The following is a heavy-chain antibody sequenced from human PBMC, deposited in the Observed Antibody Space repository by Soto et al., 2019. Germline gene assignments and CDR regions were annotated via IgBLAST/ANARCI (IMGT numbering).Heavy chain of an antibody. V-gene: IGHV4-31*02. Sequence: SETLSLTCSVSGASTVSHYHLTWIRQPPGKGLEWMGYIFNSGTTFYSPSLTSRLSISMDTSGNHFSLELRSVTAADTAVYYCALALGPTTGLDYWGQGTLVTVS. CDR3: ALALGPTTGLDY. CDR2: IFNSGTT. J-gene: IGHJ4*02. D-gene: IGHD1-26*01. CDR1: GASTVSHYH.